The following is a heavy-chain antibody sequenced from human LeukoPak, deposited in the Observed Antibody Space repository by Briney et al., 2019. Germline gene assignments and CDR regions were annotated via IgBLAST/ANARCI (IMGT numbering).Heavy chain of an antibody. CDR1: GYTFSSYA. J-gene: IGHJ3*02. CDR3: ARSGYYRYNHAFDI. CDR2: IIPIFGTA. V-gene: IGHV1-69*13. D-gene: IGHD3-22*01. Sequence: ASVKVSCKASGYTFSSYAISWVRQAPGQGLEWMGGIIPIFGTANYAQKFQGRVTITADESTSTAYMELSNLRSEDTAVYYCARSGYYRYNHAFDIWGQGTMVTVSS.